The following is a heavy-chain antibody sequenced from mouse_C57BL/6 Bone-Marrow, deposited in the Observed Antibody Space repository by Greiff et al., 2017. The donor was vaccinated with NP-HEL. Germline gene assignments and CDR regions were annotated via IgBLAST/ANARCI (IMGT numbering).Heavy chain of an antibody. CDR3: ARRDYSNYGYFDV. CDR2: IDPSDCYT. V-gene: IGHV1-59*01. D-gene: IGHD2-5*01. CDR1: GYTFTSYW. Sequence: QVQLQQPGAELVRPGTSVKLSCKASGYTFTSYWMHWVKQRPGQGLEWIGLIDPSDCYTNYNQKFKGKATLTVDTSSSTAYMQLSSLTSEDSAVYYCARRDYSNYGYFDVWGTGTTVTVSS. J-gene: IGHJ1*03.